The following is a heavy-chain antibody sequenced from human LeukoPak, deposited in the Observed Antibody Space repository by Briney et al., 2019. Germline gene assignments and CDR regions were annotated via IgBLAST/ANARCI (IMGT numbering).Heavy chain of an antibody. J-gene: IGHJ4*02. CDR1: GGSISSYY. V-gene: IGHV4-59*01. CDR3: ARHKRWLQLTGHFDY. CDR2: MYYRGNT. D-gene: IGHD5-24*01. Sequence: PSETLSLTCTVSGGSISSYYWSWIRQPPGKGLEWIGYMYYRGNTNYDPSLKSRVTISIDTPNNQFSLKLSSVTAADTAVYYCARHKRWLQLTGHFDYWGQGTLVTVSS.